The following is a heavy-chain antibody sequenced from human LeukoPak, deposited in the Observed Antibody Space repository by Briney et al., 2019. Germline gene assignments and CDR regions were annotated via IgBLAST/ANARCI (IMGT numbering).Heavy chain of an antibody. V-gene: IGHV1-69*04. D-gene: IGHD6-19*01. CDR1: GGTFSSYA. CDR2: IIPILGIA. J-gene: IGHJ6*02. Sequence: ASVKVSCKASGGTFSSYAISWVRQAPGQGLEWMGRIIPILGIANYAQKFQGRVTITADKSTSTAYMELSSLRSEDTAVYYCARPPPGIAVAGTGYYGMDVWGQGTTVTVSS. CDR3: ARPPPGIAVAGTGYYGMDV.